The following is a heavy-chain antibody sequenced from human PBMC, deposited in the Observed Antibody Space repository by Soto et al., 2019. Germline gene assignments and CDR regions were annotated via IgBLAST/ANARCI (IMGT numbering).Heavy chain of an antibody. J-gene: IGHJ4*02. V-gene: IGHV4-4*02. D-gene: IGHD6-13*01. CDR1: GDSISSSKW. Sequence: QVQLQESGPGLVKPSGTLSLTCAVSGDSISSSKWWSWVRQPPGKGLEWIGEIYHSGSTNYNPSLRSRVIISVDTATNQFSLKLSSVPDADTAVYYCARGERQQQRDYWGQGTLVTVSS. CDR3: ARGERQQQRDY. CDR2: IYHSGST.